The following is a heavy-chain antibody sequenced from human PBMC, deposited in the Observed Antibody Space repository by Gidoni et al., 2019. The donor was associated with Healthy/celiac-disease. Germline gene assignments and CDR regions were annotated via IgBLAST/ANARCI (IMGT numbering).Heavy chain of an antibody. V-gene: IGHV5-51*01. D-gene: IGHD6-13*01. J-gene: IGHJ3*02. CDR1: GYSFTSYW. Sequence: EVQLVQSGAEVKKPGESLKISCKGSGYSFTSYWIGWVRQMPGKGLEWMGIIYPGDSDTRYSPSFQGQVTISADKSISTAYLQWSSLKASDTAMYYCARFPSGSSWYEDAFDIWGQGTMVTVSS. CDR3: ARFPSGSSWYEDAFDI. CDR2: IYPGDSDT.